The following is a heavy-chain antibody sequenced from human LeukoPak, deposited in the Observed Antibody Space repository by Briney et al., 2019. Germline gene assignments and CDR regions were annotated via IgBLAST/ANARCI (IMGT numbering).Heavy chain of an antibody. J-gene: IGHJ4*02. CDR2: IYHSGST. Sequence: PSETLSLTCAVSGVSISSSNWWSWVRQPPGKGLEWIGEIYHSGSTNYNPSLKSRVTISVDKSKNQFSLKLSSVTAADTAVYYCARDAPRTAVAGDYYFDYWGQGTLVTVSS. CDR3: ARDAPRTAVAGDYYFDY. CDR1: GVSISSSNW. V-gene: IGHV4-4*02. D-gene: IGHD6-19*01.